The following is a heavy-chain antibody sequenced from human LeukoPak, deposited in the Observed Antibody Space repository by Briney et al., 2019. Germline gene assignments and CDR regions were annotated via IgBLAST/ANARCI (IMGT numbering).Heavy chain of an antibody. V-gene: IGHV1-2*02. CDR2: INPNSGGT. D-gene: IGHD2-2*01. J-gene: IGHJ5*02. CDR1: GYTFTGYY. CDR3: ARGDIVVVPAASWFDP. Sequence: ASVKVSCKASGYTFTGYYMHWVRQAPGQGLEWMGWINPNSGGTNYAQKFQGGVTMTRDTSISTAYMELSRLRSDDTAVYYCARGDIVVVPAASWFDPWGQGTLVTVSS.